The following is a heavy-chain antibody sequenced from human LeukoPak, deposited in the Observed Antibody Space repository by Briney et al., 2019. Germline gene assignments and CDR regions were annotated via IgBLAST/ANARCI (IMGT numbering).Heavy chain of an antibody. CDR3: ARVRGTFETD. D-gene: IGHD2/OR15-2a*01. CDR1: GASISTYY. V-gene: IGHV4-59*01. Sequence: SETLSLACTVSGASISTYYWSWIRQPPGKGLEWIGYLYYSGSTTYSPSLKSRVTMSVDTSKSQFSLKLNSVTAADTAIYYCARVRGTFETDWGQGTLVTVSS. J-gene: IGHJ1*01. CDR2: LYYSGST.